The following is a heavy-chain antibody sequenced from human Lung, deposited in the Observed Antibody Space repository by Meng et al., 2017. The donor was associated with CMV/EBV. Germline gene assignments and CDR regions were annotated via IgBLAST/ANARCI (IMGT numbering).Heavy chain of an antibody. D-gene: IGHD6-19*01. V-gene: IGHV4-4*02. CDR2: IYHSGST. CDR3: ASFPPPGKQWLVTDY. J-gene: IGHJ4*02. Sequence: QGQLQASGPGLVNPSGPPSLTCAVSGGSISSSNWWSWVRQPPGKGLEWIGEIYHSGSTNYNPSLKSRVTISVDKSKNQFSLKLSSVTAADTAVYYCASFPPPGKQWLVTDYWGQGTLVTVSS. CDR1: GGSISSSNW.